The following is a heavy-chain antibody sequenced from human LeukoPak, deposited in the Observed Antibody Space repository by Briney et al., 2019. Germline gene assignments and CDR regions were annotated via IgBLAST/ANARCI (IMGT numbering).Heavy chain of an antibody. CDR2: INPSGGST. CDR1: GYTFTSYY. D-gene: IGHD5-24*01. V-gene: IGHV1-46*01. J-gene: IGHJ3*02. CDR3: ARASVATIPLATFDI. Sequence: ASVKVSCKASGYTFTSYYMHWVRQAPGQGLEWMGIINPSGGSTSYAQKFQGRVTMTRDTSTSTVYMELSSLRSEDTAVYYCARASVATIPLATFDIWGQGTMVTVSS.